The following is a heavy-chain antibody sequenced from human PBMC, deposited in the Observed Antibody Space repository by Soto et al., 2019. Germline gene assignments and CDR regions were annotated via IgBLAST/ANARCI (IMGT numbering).Heavy chain of an antibody. D-gene: IGHD1-26*01. J-gene: IGHJ4*02. V-gene: IGHV4-59*01. CDR3: ARVLRGATTFDY. CDR2: IYYSGST. Sequence: QVQLQESGPGLVKPSETLSLTCTVSGGSISSYYWSWIRQPPGKGLEWIGYIYYSGSTNYNPSLKSRVTISVDTSKNQFSLKLSSVTAADTAVYYCARVLRGATTFDYWGQGTLVTVSS. CDR1: GGSISSYY.